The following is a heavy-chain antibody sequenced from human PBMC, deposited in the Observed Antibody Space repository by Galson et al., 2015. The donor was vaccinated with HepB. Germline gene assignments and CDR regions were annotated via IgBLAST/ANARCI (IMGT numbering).Heavy chain of an antibody. V-gene: IGHV4-34*01. CDR2: INHSGST. J-gene: IGHJ3*02. D-gene: IGHD3-10*01. CDR1: GGSFSGYY. Sequence: SETLSLTCAVYGGSFSGYYWSWIRQPPGKGLEWIGEINHSGSTNYNPSLKSRVTISVDTSKNQFSLKLSSVTAADTAVYYCARGGYGSGSYYAFDIWGQGTMVTVSS. CDR3: ARGGYGSGSYYAFDI.